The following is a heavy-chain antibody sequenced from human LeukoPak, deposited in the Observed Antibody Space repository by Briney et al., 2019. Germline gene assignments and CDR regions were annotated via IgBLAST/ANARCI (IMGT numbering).Heavy chain of an antibody. Sequence: PGGSLSLSCAASGFTVSSSFMSWVRQAPGRGLEWVPVLYSGGSTYSPDSVKGRFTISRDNSKNTLYLQMNSLRVEDTAVYYCARGFDAIPFDCWGQGTMVTVSS. J-gene: IGHJ4*02. D-gene: IGHD2-21*01. V-gene: IGHV3-53*01. CDR2: LYSGGST. CDR1: GFTVSSSF. CDR3: ARGFDAIPFDC.